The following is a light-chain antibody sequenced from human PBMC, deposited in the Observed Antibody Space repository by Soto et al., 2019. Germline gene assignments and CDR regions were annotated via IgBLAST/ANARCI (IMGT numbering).Light chain of an antibody. J-gene: IGKJ5*01. CDR1: QSVSSD. CDR2: GAS. Sequence: VMTQSPATLSVSPGERATLSCRASQSVSSDLAWYHQKPGQAPRLLIYGASTRATGIPVRFSGSASGTEFTLTISSLQSEDFAVYYCQQLNYWPRITFGQGTRLEIK. CDR3: QQLNYWPRIT. V-gene: IGKV3-15*01.